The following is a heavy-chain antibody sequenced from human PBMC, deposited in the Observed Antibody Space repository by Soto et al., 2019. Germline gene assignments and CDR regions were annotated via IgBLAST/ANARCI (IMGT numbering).Heavy chain of an antibody. CDR2: IYYSGST. V-gene: IGHV4-59*01. Sequence: SETLSLTGTGSGGSIRACDWSWSRQPPGNARAGFGYIYYSGSTNYNPSLKSRVTISVDTSKNQFSLKLSSVTAADTAVYYCARAGELGYSSSWHAGDSSTYYGMAVCGQGPTVT. CDR3: ARAGELGYSSSWHAGDSSTYYGMAV. D-gene: IGHD6-13*01. J-gene: IGHJ6*02. CDR1: GGSIRACD.